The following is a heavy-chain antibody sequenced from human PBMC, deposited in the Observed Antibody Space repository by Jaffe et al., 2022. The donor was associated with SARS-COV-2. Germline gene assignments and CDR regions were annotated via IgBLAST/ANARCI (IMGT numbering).Heavy chain of an antibody. J-gene: IGHJ3*02. CDR2: INPNSGGT. CDR1: GYTFTGYY. D-gene: IGHD6-6*01. CDR3: ARAPELEYSSSPGLNAFDI. Sequence: QVQLVQSGAEVKKPGASVKVSCKASGYTFTGYYMHWVRQAPGQGLEWMGWINPNSGGTNYAQKFQGWVTMTRDTSISTAYMELSRLRSDDTAVYYCARAPELEYSSSPGLNAFDIWGQGTMVTVSS. V-gene: IGHV1-2*04.